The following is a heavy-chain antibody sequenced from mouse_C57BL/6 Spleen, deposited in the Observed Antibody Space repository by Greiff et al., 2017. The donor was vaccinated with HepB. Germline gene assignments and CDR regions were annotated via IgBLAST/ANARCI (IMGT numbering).Heavy chain of an antibody. CDR1: GYTFTDYY. J-gene: IGHJ3*01. CDR3: ARFYDGYYAWFAY. CDR2: INPNNGGT. Sequence: EVQLQQSGPELVKPGASVKISCKASGYTFTDYYMNWVKQSHGKSLEWIGDINPNNGGTSYNQKFKGKATLTVDKSSSKAYMELRSLTSEDSAVYYCARFYDGYYAWFAYWGQGTLVTVSA. D-gene: IGHD2-3*01. V-gene: IGHV1-26*01.